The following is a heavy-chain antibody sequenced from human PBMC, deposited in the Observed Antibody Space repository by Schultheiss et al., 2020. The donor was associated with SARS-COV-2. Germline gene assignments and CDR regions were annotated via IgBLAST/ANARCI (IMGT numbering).Heavy chain of an antibody. CDR3: ARGPTLRKNWFDP. CDR1: GFTVSSNY. V-gene: IGHV3-53*01. CDR2: IYSGGST. J-gene: IGHJ5*02. Sequence: GESLKISCAASGFTVSSNYMSWVRQAPGKGLEWVSVIYSGGSTYYADSVKGRFTISRDNSKNTLYLQMNSLRAEDTAVYYCARGPTLRKNWFDPWGQGTLVTVSS. D-gene: IGHD2-15*01.